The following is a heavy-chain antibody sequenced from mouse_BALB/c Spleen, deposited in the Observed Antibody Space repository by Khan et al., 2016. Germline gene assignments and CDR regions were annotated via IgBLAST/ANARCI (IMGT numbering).Heavy chain of an antibody. Sequence: QVTLKESGPGILQPSQTLSLTCSFSGFSLSTYGIGVGWIRQPSGKGLEWLAHIWWNDNKFYNTALKSRLTISKDTSNNQVFLTIASVDTADTATYYCARIDYYGSSPAWFAYWGQGTLVTVSA. D-gene: IGHD1-1*01. CDR1: GFSLSTYGIG. CDR2: IWWNDNK. V-gene: IGHV8-11*01. CDR3: ARIDYYGSSPAWFAY. J-gene: IGHJ3*01.